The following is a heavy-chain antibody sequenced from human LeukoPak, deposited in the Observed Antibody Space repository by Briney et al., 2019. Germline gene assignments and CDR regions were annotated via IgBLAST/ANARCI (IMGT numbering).Heavy chain of an antibody. CDR3: ARELVVAYYDYVWGSYRYDY. D-gene: IGHD3-16*02. CDR1: GYTFTSYA. Sequence: GASVKVSCRASGYTFTSYAMNWVRQAPGQGLEWMGWINTNTGNPTYAQGFTGRSVFSLDTSVSTAYLQISSLKAEDTAVYYCARELVVAYYDYVWGSYRYDYWGQGTLVTVSS. CDR2: INTNTGNP. J-gene: IGHJ4*02. V-gene: IGHV7-4-1*02.